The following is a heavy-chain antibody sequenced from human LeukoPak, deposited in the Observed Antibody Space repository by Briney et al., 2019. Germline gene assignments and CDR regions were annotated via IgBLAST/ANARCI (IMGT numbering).Heavy chain of an antibody. CDR2: ITTSGANT. CDR3: ARATIVYGSVDAFDI. D-gene: IGHD3-10*01. Sequence: GGSLRLSCAASGFTFSSYTMNWVRQAPGKGLEWVSGITTSGANTYYADSVKGRFTISRDNSKNTLYLQMNRLRAEDTAIYYCARATIVYGSVDAFDIWGQGTMVTVSS. J-gene: IGHJ3*02. V-gene: IGHV3-23*01. CDR1: GFTFSSYT.